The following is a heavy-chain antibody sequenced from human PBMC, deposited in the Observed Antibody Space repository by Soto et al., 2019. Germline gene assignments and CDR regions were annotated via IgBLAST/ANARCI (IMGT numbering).Heavy chain of an antibody. Sequence: QVQLVQSGAEVRKPGSSVRVSCRASGGTFSSYAINWVRQAPGQGLEWMGGIIPIFGPANYAQRFQGRVTITADDSTSTAYMELSSLRSEDTAVYFCARDTVTGTTPYLFDYWGQGTLVTVSS. CDR3: ARDTVTGTTPYLFDY. CDR1: GGTFSSYA. CDR2: IIPIFGPA. V-gene: IGHV1-69*01. J-gene: IGHJ4*02. D-gene: IGHD1-7*01.